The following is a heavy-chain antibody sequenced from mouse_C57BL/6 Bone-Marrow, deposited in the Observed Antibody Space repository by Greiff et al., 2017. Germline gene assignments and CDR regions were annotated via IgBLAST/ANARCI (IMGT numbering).Heavy chain of an antibody. CDR3: AREEISYGAMGY. CDR1: GYTFTSYW. J-gene: IGHJ4*01. Sequence: QVQLQQPGAELVMPGASVKLSCKASGYTFTSYWMHWVKQRPGQGLEWIGEIVPSDSYTNYNQKFKGKSTLTVDKSSSTAYMQLSSLTSEDSAVYYCAREEISYGAMGYWGQGTSVTVSS. D-gene: IGHD1-1*02. V-gene: IGHV1-69*01. CDR2: IVPSDSYT.